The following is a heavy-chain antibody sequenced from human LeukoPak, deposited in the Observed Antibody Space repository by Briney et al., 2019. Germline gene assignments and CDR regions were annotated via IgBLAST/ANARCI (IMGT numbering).Heavy chain of an antibody. V-gene: IGHV4-59*08. CDR3: ARRNDFDI. J-gene: IGHJ3*02. Sequence: SETLSLTCTVSGGSTSGDHRNWMRQPPGKGLEWIGNIYYSGNTNYNPSLKSRVTISVDTSKNQFSLKLSSVTAADTAVYYCARRNDFDIWGQGTMVTVSS. CDR2: IYYSGNT. CDR1: GGSTSGDH.